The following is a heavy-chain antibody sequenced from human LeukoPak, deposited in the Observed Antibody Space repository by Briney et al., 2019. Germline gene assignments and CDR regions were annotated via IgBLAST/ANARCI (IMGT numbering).Heavy chain of an antibody. Sequence: GTSLRLSCVTSGFNFGVFGMHWVRQAPGKGLEWVAVIGHAGNSIYYGDSVKGRSTITRDNSKNTLFLQMSSLTAEDTAVYYCARDLQAMYFQDWGQGALVTVAS. J-gene: IGHJ4*02. CDR2: IGHAGNSI. CDR3: ARDLQAMYFQD. CDR1: GFNFGVFG. V-gene: IGHV3-33*01. D-gene: IGHD3-9*01.